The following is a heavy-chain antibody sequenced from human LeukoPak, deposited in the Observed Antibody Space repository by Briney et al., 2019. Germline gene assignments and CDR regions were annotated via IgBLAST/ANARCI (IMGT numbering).Heavy chain of an antibody. CDR2: IDAAGGT. CDR1: GFTFSSYD. Sequence: PRGSLRLSCAASGFTFSSYDMHWVRQSTGKGLEWVSAIDAAGGTYSLVSVKGLFTIPRENAKNSLYLQMNSLTAGDTAVYYCIRGDYYGSGKQPFDIWGQGTMVTVSS. D-gene: IGHD3-10*01. V-gene: IGHV3-13*04. J-gene: IGHJ3*02. CDR3: IRGDYYGSGKQPFDI.